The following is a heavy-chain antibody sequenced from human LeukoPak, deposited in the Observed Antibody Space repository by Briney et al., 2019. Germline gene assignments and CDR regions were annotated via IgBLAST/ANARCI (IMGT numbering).Heavy chain of an antibody. Sequence: PSETLSLTCAVSGGSISRSNWWSWVRQPPGKGLEWIGEIYHSGNTKYNPSLKSRVTISMDKSKNQFSLKLSSVTAADTAVYYCAGSYYYGSGSPFDYWGQGTLVTVSS. CDR2: IYHSGNT. J-gene: IGHJ4*02. CDR3: AGSYYYGSGSPFDY. D-gene: IGHD3-10*01. V-gene: IGHV4-4*02. CDR1: GGSISRSNW.